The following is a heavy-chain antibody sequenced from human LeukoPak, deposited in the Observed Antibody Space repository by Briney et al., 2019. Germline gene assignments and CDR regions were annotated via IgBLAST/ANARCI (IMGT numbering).Heavy chain of an antibody. Sequence: SETLSLTCTVSGGSISTSNYYWGWIRPPPGKGLEWIGNIFYSGSTNYNPSLKSRVTMSVDTSKNQFSLKLSSVTAADTAVYYCARLAAGIAAPGDYYYMDVWGKGTTVTISS. CDR3: ARLAAGIAAPGDYYYMDV. CDR2: IFYSGST. J-gene: IGHJ6*03. V-gene: IGHV4-39*07. CDR1: GGSISTSNYY. D-gene: IGHD6-13*01.